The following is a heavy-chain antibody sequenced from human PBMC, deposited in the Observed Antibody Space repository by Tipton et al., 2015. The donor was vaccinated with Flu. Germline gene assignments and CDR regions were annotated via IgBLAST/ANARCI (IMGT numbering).Heavy chain of an antibody. D-gene: IGHD3-16*01. CDR3: AREWGDAFDI. V-gene: IGHV4-59*01. CDR1: GGSFSGYY. Sequence: LRLSCAVYGGSFSGYYWNYIRQPPGRGLEWIGYIYYSGSISYNPSLKSRVTISVDTSKNQFSLKLSSVTAADTAVYYCAREWGDAFDIWGQGTMVTVSS. CDR2: IYYSGSI. J-gene: IGHJ3*02.